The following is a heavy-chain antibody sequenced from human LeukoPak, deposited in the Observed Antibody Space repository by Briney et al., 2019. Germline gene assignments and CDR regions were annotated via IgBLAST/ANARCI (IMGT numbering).Heavy chain of an antibody. CDR1: GFTFSSYA. CDR3: AKLCSGGSCFWNY. CDR2: ISASGRTT. V-gene: IGHV3-23*01. J-gene: IGHJ4*02. D-gene: IGHD2-15*01. Sequence: PGASLRLTCAAAGFTFSSYAMSWVRQAPGKGLXXXSHISASGRTTDYADSVRGRFTISRDNSKNTVYLQMNSLRAEDTAVYYCAKLCSGGSCFWNYWGQGTLVTVSS.